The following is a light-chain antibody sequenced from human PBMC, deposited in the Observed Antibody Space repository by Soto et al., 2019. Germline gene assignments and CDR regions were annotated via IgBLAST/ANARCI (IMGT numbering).Light chain of an antibody. CDR1: QSISSW. J-gene: IGKJ1*01. V-gene: IGKV1-5*03. Sequence: DIQMTQSPSILSAFVGDRVTITCRASQSISSWLAWYQQKPGKAPNLLIHKASHLKSGVPSRFSGSGSGTEFTLTISSLQPDDFATYYCQHYNSYSEAFGQRTKVDIK. CDR3: QHYNSYSEA. CDR2: KAS.